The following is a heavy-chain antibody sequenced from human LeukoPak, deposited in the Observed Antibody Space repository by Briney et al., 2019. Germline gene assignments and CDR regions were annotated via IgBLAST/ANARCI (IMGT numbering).Heavy chain of an antibody. CDR1: GYTFTSYG. D-gene: IGHD3-22*01. CDR3: ARDYYDSSAYNWFDP. CDR2: ISAYNGNT. J-gene: IGHJ5*02. V-gene: IGHV1-18*01. Sequence: GASVKVSCKASGYTFTSYGISRVRQAPGQGLEWMGWISAYNGNTNYAQKLQGRVTMTTDTSTSTAYMELRSLRSDDTAVYYCARDYYDSSAYNWFDPWGQGTLVTVST.